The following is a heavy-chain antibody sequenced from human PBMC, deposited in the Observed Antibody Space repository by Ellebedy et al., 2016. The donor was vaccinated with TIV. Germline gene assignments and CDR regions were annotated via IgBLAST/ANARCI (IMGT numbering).Heavy chain of an antibody. D-gene: IGHD3-9*01. CDR3: AKASPYYEILTGYWAPFDY. V-gene: IGHV3-53*01. CDR1: GFTVSSNY. Sequence: GESLKISCAASGFTVSSNYMNWVRQAPGKGLEWFSVIYSGGSTYYADSVKGRFTISRDNSKNTLYLQMNSLRAEDTAVYYCAKASPYYEILTGYWAPFDYWGQGTLVTVSS. J-gene: IGHJ4*02. CDR2: IYSGGST.